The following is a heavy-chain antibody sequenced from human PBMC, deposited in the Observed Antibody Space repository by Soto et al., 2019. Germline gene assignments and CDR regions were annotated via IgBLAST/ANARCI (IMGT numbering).Heavy chain of an antibody. Sequence: EVQLVESGGGLVQPGRSLRLSCAASGFAFDDYTMHWVRQVPGKGLEWVSGIKWNSDTVGYADAVKGQFTISRDNARNSLYLQMDSLRAEDTALYYCAKTMAVVVMTDAFDIWGQGTMVTVSS. J-gene: IGHJ3*02. CDR1: GFAFDDYT. CDR3: AKTMAVVVMTDAFDI. V-gene: IGHV3-9*01. D-gene: IGHD3-22*01. CDR2: IKWNSDTV.